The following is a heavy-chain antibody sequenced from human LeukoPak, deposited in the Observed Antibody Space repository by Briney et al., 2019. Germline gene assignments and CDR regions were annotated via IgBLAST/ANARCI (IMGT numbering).Heavy chain of an antibody. Sequence: ASVKVSCKASGYTFTGYYMHWVRQAPGQGLEWMGWINPNSGGTNYAQKLQGRVTMTTDTSTSTAHMELRSLRSDDTAVYYCARDQRVAVAGEYYYYGMDVWGKGTTVTVSS. D-gene: IGHD6-19*01. V-gene: IGHV1-2*02. CDR3: ARDQRVAVAGEYYYYGMDV. J-gene: IGHJ6*04. CDR1: GYTFTGYY. CDR2: INPNSGGT.